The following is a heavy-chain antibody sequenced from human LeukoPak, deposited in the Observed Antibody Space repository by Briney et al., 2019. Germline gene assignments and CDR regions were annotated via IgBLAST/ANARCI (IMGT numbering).Heavy chain of an antibody. CDR1: GYTFTNYA. V-gene: IGHV1-2*02. CDR2: INPNSGGT. CDR3: ARDSRQLVPYGWFDP. J-gene: IGHJ5*02. D-gene: IGHD6-13*01. Sequence: ASVKVSCKASGYTFTNYAMHWVRQAPGQGLEWMGWINPNSGGTNYAQKFQGRVTMTRDTSISTAYMELSRLRSDDTAVYYCARDSRQLVPYGWFDPWGQGTLVTVSS.